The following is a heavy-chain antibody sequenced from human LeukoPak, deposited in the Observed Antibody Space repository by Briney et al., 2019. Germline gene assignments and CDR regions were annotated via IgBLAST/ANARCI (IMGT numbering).Heavy chain of an antibody. CDR2: IYHSGST. V-gene: IGHV4-31*03. D-gene: IGHD3-22*01. J-gene: IGHJ2*01. Sequence: SETLSLTCTVSGGSISSGGYWWSWIRRHPGKGLEWIAYIYHSGSTYYNPSLKSRADISVDTSKEQFSLTLSSVTAADTAVYYCARDAAYYYDSSGYYGWYFDLWGRGTLVTVSS. CDR1: GGSISSGGYW. CDR3: ARDAAYYYDSSGYYGWYFDL.